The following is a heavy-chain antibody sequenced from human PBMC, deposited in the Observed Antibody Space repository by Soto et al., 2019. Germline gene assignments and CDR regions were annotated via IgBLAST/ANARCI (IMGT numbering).Heavy chain of an antibody. CDR3: ARVGVGELLAHGMDV. D-gene: IGHD3-10*01. CDR1: GGSISSGDYY. Sequence: QVQLQESGPGLVKPSQTLSLTCTVSGGSISSGDYYWSWIRQPPRKGLEWIGYIYYSGSTYYTPYLKSRVTIAVGTSKNQFSLKLSSVTAADTAVYYCARVGVGELLAHGMDVWGQGTTVTVSS. CDR2: IYYSGST. J-gene: IGHJ6*02. V-gene: IGHV4-30-4*01.